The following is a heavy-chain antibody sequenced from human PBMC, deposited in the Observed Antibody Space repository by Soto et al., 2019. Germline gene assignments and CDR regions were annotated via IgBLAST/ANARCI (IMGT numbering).Heavy chain of an antibody. CDR3: AKDTYSRSWYF. Sequence: EVQLLESGGDLVQPGGSLRLSCAASGFTFTNYLMTWVRQAPGKGLEWVSSIDKSGGDTYYADSVQRRFTISTDNSKNTLYLQMHGLRAEATALYYSAKDTYSRSWYFWGQGTLVTVSS. CDR1: GFTFTNYL. J-gene: IGHJ4*02. D-gene: IGHD2-2*01. V-gene: IGHV3-23*05. CDR2: IDKSGGDT.